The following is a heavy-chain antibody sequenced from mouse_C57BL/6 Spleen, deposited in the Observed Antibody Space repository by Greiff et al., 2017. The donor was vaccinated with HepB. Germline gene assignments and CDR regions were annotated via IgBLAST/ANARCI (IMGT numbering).Heavy chain of an antibody. CDR3: ARGANPTEAMDY. Sequence: VKLQQSGAELARPGASVKMSCKASGYTFTSYTMHWVKQRPGQGLEWIGYINPSSGYTKYNQKFKDKATLTADKSSSTAYMQLSSLTSEDSAVYYCARGANPTEAMDYWGQGTSVTVSS. CDR2: INPSSGYT. D-gene: IGHD1-1*01. V-gene: IGHV1-4*01. J-gene: IGHJ4*01. CDR1: GYTFTSYT.